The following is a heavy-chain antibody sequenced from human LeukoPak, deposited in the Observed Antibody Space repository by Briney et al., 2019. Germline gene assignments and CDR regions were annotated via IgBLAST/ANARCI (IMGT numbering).Heavy chain of an antibody. CDR1: GDSFSTYW. CDR2: IYPGDSDA. V-gene: IGHV5-51*01. Sequence: GESLKISCNVFGDSFSTYWVAWVRQRPGEGLEWMGIIYPGDSDAEYSPSFEGHVTFSVDKSAGSAFLQWHSLKASDTAMYYCARHDRLSMTSPYSSWGQGTLVIVSA. CDR3: ARHDRLSMTSPYSS. D-gene: IGHD2/OR15-2a*01. J-gene: IGHJ5*02.